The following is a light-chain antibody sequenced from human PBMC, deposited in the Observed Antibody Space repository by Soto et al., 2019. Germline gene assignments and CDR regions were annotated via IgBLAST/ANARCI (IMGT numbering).Light chain of an antibody. CDR2: DTS. Sequence: QAVVTQEPSLTVSPGGTVTLNCASSTGAVTDGHYPCWFQQKPGQAPRTLIYDTSNKHSWTPARFSGSLLGGKPVLTLSGAQPEDEADYFGLLSFGGARRVFVGGTKLTVL. V-gene: IGLV7-46*01. CDR1: TGAVTDGHY. CDR3: LLSFGGARRV. J-gene: IGLJ2*01.